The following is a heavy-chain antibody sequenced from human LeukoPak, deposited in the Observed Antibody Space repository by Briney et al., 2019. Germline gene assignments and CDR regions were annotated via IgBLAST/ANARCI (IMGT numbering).Heavy chain of an antibody. J-gene: IGHJ4*02. Sequence: ASVKVSCKASGYSFTDYYMHWMRQAPGQGLEWVGRVSPNGGSKDYAQKFQGRVTMTRDTSINTDYMELSRLRSDDTAVYYCARGGWGSSPYFDYWGQGTLVTVSS. CDR3: ARGGWGSSPYFDY. D-gene: IGHD6-6*01. CDR2: VSPNGGSK. CDR1: GYSFTDYY. V-gene: IGHV1-2*02.